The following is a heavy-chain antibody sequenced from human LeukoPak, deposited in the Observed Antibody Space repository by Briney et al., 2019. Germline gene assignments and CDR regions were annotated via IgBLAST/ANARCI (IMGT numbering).Heavy chain of an antibody. D-gene: IGHD1-26*01. CDR2: INPNSGGT. J-gene: IGHJ4*02. Sequence: ASVKVSCKASGYTFTGYYMHWVRQAPGQGLEWMGRINPNSGGTNYAQKFQGRVTMTRDTSISTAYMELSRLRSDDTAVYYCARGSGSYSPFDYWGQGTLVTVSS. V-gene: IGHV1-2*06. CDR1: GYTFTGYY. CDR3: ARGSGSYSPFDY.